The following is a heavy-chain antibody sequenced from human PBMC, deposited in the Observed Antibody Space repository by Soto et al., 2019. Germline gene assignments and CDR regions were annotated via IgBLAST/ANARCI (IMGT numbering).Heavy chain of an antibody. J-gene: IGHJ4*02. CDR1: GYSFRNHW. D-gene: IGHD3-10*01. CDR3: ARRSEYYYGRQQYYFDS. V-gene: IGHV5-51*01. Sequence: PXDSLKVSCECSGYSFRNHWIGLVLQMPGKGLELMGVIHAGDSDTRYNPSFEAQVTLSVDTSTSTAYLQWHSLRASDTAIYFCARRSEYYYGRQQYYFDSWGQGTQVTVSS. CDR2: IHAGDSDT.